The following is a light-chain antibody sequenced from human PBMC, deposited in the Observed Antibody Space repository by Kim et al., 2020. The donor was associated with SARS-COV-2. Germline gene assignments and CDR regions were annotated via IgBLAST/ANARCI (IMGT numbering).Light chain of an antibody. CDR3: QQYNSYSQT. CDR2: DAS. V-gene: IGKV1-5*01. Sequence: ASVWDRVTITCRASQSISSWLAWYQQKPGKAPKLLIYDASSLESGVPSRFSGSGSGTEFTLTISSLQPDDFATYYCQQYNSYSQTFGQGTKVDIK. J-gene: IGKJ1*01. CDR1: QSISSW.